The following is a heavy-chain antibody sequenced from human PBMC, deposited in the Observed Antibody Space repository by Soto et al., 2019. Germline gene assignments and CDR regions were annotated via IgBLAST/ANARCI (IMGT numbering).Heavy chain of an antibody. CDR1: GFTFSSYI. V-gene: IGHV3-21*01. CDR3: ARDTTGDSSSWRLRWFAP. J-gene: IGHJ5*02. Sequence: GGSLRLSCAASGFTFSSYIMNWVRQAPGKGLEWVSSISSSSSYIYYADSVKGRFTISRDNAKNSPYLQMNSLRAEDTAVYYCARDTTGDSSSWRLRWFAPWGQGSLVTV. D-gene: IGHD6-13*01. CDR2: ISSSSSYI.